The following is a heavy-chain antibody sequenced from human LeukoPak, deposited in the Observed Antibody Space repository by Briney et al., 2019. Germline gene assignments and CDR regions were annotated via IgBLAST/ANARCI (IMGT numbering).Heavy chain of an antibody. Sequence: SETLSLTCTVSGGSISSYYWSWIRQPPGKGLEWIGYIYYSGSTNYNPSLKSRVTIPLDTSKIQFSLELNSVTAADTAVYYCARGSGSYYYGMDVWGQGTTVTVSS. CDR1: GGSISSYY. V-gene: IGHV4-59*08. J-gene: IGHJ6*02. CDR3: ARGSGSYYYGMDV. D-gene: IGHD3-10*01. CDR2: IYYSGST.